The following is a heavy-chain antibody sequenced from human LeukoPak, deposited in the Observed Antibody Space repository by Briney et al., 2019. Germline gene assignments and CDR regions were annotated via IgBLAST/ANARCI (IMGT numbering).Heavy chain of an antibody. V-gene: IGHV1-69-2*01. D-gene: IGHD2-2*01. CDR1: GYTFTDDY. J-gene: IGHJ4*02. CDR2: VDPEDGET. Sequence: ATVKISCKVSGYTFTDDYMHWVQQAPGKGLEWMGLVDPEDGETIYAEKFQGRVTITADTSTDTAYMELSSLRSEDTAVYYCAGRPKTDCTSCSYDYWGQGTLVTVSS. CDR3: AGRPKTDCTSCSYDY.